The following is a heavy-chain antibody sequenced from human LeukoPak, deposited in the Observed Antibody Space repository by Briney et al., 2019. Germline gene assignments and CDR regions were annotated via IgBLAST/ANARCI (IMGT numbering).Heavy chain of an antibody. J-gene: IGHJ5*02. CDR3: ARDVRYASGWSTPES. Sequence: SSETLSLTCTVSGGSIINHYWSRIRQPAGKGLEWIGRIYSSGSANYSPSLKSRVSMSIDTSNNHFSLNLTSVTAADTALYFCARDVRYASGWSTPESWGQGTLVTVSS. CDR1: GGSIINHY. V-gene: IGHV4-4*07. CDR2: IYSSGSA. D-gene: IGHD6-19*01.